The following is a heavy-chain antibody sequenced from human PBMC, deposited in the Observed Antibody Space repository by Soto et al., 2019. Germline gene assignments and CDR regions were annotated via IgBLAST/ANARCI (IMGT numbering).Heavy chain of an antibody. CDR3: ARDGAITMRHPFDY. D-gene: IGHD3-22*01. Sequence: SETLSLTCTVSGCSISSGDYYWSWIHQPPGKGLEWIGYIYYSGSTYYNPSLKSRVTISVDTSKNQFSLKLSSVTAADTAVYYCARDGAITMRHPFDYWGQGTLVTVSS. J-gene: IGHJ4*02. CDR1: GCSISSGDYY. CDR2: IYYSGST. V-gene: IGHV4-30-4*01.